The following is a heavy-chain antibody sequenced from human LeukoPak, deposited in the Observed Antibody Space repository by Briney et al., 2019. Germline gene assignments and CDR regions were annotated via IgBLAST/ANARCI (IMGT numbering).Heavy chain of an antibody. CDR3: ARSLYSGSYYRFGY. Sequence: WASVKVSCKSSGYTFTDYHIHWVRQAPGQGLEWMGWIYPRSGDTNYAPEFQGRVTMTRDTSISTAYMELSRLRSDDTAMYYCARSLYSGSYYRFGYWGQGTLVTVSS. J-gene: IGHJ4*02. V-gene: IGHV1-2*02. CDR2: IYPRSGDT. D-gene: IGHD1-26*01. CDR1: GYTFTDYH.